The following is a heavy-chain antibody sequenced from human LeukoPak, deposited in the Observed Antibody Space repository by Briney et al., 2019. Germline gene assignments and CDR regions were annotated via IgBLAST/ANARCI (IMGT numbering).Heavy chain of an antibody. CDR1: GFTFSNYG. J-gene: IGHJ4*02. D-gene: IGHD5-18*01. CDR2: IRYDGSNK. Sequence: PGGSLRLSCAASGFTFSNYGMHWVRQAPGKGLEWVAFIRYDGSNKYYADSAKGRFTISRDNSKNTLYLQMNSLRAEDTAVYYCAKPQGTAMVKEDYWGQGTLVTVSS. V-gene: IGHV3-30*02. CDR3: AKPQGTAMVKEDY.